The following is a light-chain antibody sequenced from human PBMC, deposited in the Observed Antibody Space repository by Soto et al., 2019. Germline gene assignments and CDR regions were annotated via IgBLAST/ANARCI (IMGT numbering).Light chain of an antibody. CDR2: DTS. Sequence: EIVLTQSPATLSLSPAERATLSCRASQSVSSFLAWYQQKPGQAPRLLIYDTSTRATGIPARFSGSGAGTDFTLTISSLEPEDFAVYYCQQRNSRPSITFGQGTRLEIK. CDR1: QSVSSF. J-gene: IGKJ5*01. CDR3: QQRNSRPSIT. V-gene: IGKV3-11*01.